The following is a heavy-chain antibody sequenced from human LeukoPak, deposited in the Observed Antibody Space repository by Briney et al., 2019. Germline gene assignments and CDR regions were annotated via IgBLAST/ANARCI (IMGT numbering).Heavy chain of an antibody. V-gene: IGHV4-59*08. CDR1: GGSISSYY. J-gene: IGHJ4*02. CDR2: IYYSGST. CDR3: AREIRPYDYVWGSYNDY. D-gene: IGHD3-16*01. Sequence: TETLSLTCTVSGGSISSYYWSWIRQPPGRGLEWIGYIYYSGSTNYNPSLKSRVTISVDTSKNQFSLKLSSVTAAHTAVYYCAREIRPYDYVWGSYNDYWGQGTLVTVSS.